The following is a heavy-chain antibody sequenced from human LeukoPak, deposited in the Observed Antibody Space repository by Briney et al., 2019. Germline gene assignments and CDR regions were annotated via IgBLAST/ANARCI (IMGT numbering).Heavy chain of an antibody. V-gene: IGHV3-23*01. CDR1: GFTFSLYA. CDR3: AKDQRGYDKPIDY. J-gene: IGHJ4*02. CDR2: ISGSGGYT. D-gene: IGHD5-12*01. Sequence: GGSLRLSCATSGFTFSLYAMSWVRQAPGKGLEWVSAISGSGGYTDYADSVKGRFTISRDNSKNTLYVQMNSLRAEDTAVYYCAKDQRGYDKPIDYWGQGTLVTVSS.